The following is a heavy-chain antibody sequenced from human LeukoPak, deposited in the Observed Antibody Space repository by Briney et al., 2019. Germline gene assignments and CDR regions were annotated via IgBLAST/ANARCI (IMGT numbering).Heavy chain of an antibody. V-gene: IGHV3-30*18. CDR2: VSSDGNNK. CDR1: GFTFSSYG. D-gene: IGHD3-10*01. CDR3: AKGGYYGSGSFPDY. Sequence: PGGSLRLSCAAAGFTFSSYGMHWVRQAPAKGLEWLGVVSSDGNNKYYPDSVKGRFTISRDNSKNTVYLQMNSLRAEDTAVYYCAKGGYYGSGSFPDYWGRGTLVTVSS. J-gene: IGHJ4*02.